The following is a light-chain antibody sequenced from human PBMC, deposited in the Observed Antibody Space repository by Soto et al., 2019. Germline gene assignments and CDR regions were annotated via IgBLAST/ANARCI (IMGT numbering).Light chain of an antibody. Sequence: QAVVTQPASVSGSPGQSITISCTGTSSDVGGYNFVSWYQQHPGKAPKLMIFDVTNRPSGVSNRFSGSKSGNTASLTISGLQTEDEADYYCSSYTSSSTFYLFGTGTKLTVL. J-gene: IGLJ1*01. CDR3: SSYTSSSTFYL. CDR1: SSDVGGYNF. CDR2: DVT. V-gene: IGLV2-14*03.